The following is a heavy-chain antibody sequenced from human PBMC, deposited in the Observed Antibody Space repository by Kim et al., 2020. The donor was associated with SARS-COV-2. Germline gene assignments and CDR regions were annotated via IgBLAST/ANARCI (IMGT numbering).Heavy chain of an antibody. CDR2: ISGSGGST. V-gene: IGHV3-23*01. J-gene: IGHJ4*02. CDR1: GFTFSSYA. D-gene: IGHD3-10*01. Sequence: GGSLRLSCAASGFTFSSYAMSWVRQAPGKGLEWVSAISGSGGSTYYADSVKGRFTISRDNSKNTLYLQMNSLRAEDTAVYYCAKDHGMVRGVITFDYWGQGTLVTVSS. CDR3: AKDHGMVRGVITFDY.